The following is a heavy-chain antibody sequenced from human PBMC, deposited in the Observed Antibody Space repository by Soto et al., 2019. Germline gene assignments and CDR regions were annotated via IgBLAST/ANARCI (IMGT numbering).Heavy chain of an antibody. D-gene: IGHD3-10*01. V-gene: IGHV3-23*01. J-gene: IGHJ4*02. CDR1: GFTFSSYV. CDR3: AKHGRGSQTDFFDS. CDR2: ISGSGGST. Sequence: GGSLRLSCAASGFTFSSYVMSWVRQAPGKGPEWVSGISGSGGSTYYADSVKGRFTISRDNSKNTVFLQINSLSADDTAVFYCAKHGRGSQTDFFDSWGQGSLVTVSS.